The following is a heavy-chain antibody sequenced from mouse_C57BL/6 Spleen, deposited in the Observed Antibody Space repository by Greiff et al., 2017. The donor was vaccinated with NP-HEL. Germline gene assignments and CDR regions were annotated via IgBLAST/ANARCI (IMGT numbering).Heavy chain of an antibody. CDR2: IYPRDGST. D-gene: IGHD2-4*01. J-gene: IGHJ2*01. V-gene: IGHV1-85*01. CDR1: GYTFTSYD. Sequence: QVQLKQSGPELVKPGASVKLSCKASGYTFTSYDINWVKQRPGQGLEWIGWIYPRDGSTKYNEKFKGKATLTVDTSSSTAYMELHSLTSEDSAVYFCARGEDYDEGYFDYWGQGTTLTVSS. CDR3: ARGEDYDEGYFDY.